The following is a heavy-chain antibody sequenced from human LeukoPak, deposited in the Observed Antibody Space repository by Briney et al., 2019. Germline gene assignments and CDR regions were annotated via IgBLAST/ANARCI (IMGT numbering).Heavy chain of an antibody. V-gene: IGHV4-39*07. Sequence: SETLSLTCTVSGGSIRSSYYYWGWIRQPPGKGLEWIGSIYDSGSTYYNPSLKSRVTISVDTSKNQFSLKLSSVTAADTAVYYCARDEGRSDGGHYFDYWGQGTLVTVSS. J-gene: IGHJ4*02. D-gene: IGHD3-10*01. CDR1: GGSIRSSYYY. CDR2: IYDSGST. CDR3: ARDEGRSDGGHYFDY.